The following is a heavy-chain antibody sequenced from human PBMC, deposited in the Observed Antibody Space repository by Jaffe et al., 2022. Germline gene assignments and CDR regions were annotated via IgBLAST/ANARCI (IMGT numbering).Heavy chain of an antibody. D-gene: IGHD6-13*01. V-gene: IGHV4-39*01. Sequence: QLQLQESGPGLVKPSETLSLTCTVSGGSISSSSYYWGWIRQPPGKGLEWIGSIYYSGSTYYNPSLKSRVTISVDTSKNQFSLKLSSVTAADTAVYYCARRKGSSWESWFDPWGQGTLVTVSS. J-gene: IGHJ5*02. CDR1: GGSISSSSYY. CDR3: ARRKGSSWESWFDP. CDR2: IYYSGST.